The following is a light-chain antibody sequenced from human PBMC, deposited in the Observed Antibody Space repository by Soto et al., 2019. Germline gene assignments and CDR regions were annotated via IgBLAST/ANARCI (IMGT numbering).Light chain of an antibody. J-gene: IGKJ1*01. CDR2: DAS. CDR1: QSNSSW. V-gene: IGKV1-5*01. Sequence: DIQMTQSPSTLSASVGDRVTITCRASQSNSSWLAWYQQKPGKAPKLLIYDASSLESGVPSRFSGSGSGTEFPLTISSLQPDDFATYYCQQYNSYSWTFGQGTKVEIK. CDR3: QQYNSYSWT.